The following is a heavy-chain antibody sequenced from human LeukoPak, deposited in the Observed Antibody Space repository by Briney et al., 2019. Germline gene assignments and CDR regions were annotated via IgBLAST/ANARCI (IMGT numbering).Heavy chain of an antibody. CDR1: GFTFSSHA. J-gene: IGHJ4*02. CDR3: ARDHYDSSGYLFDY. D-gene: IGHD3-22*01. Sequence: GGSLRLSCAASGFTFSSHAMHWVRQVPGKGLDWVALISNDGSNKYYADSVKGRFTISRDNSKSTAYLQMNSLRADDTAVYYCARDHYDSSGYLFDYWGQGTLVSVSS. CDR2: ISNDGSNK. V-gene: IGHV3-30*04.